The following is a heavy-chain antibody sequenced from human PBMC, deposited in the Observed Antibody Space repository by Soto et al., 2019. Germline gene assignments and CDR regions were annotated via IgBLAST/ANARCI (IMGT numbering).Heavy chain of an antibody. D-gene: IGHD6-13*01. J-gene: IGHJ4*02. CDR2: INLSGGST. Sequence: QVQLVQSGAEVKEPGASVKLSCKASGYTFTNSYMHWVRQAPGQGLEWLGIINLSGGSTSYAQKFKGRVTMTRDTSTSTVYMELSSLRSEDTAVYYCARDSGAVGTKKNFFDCWGQGTLVTVSS. CDR3: ARDSGAVGTKKNFFDC. CDR1: GYTFTNSY. V-gene: IGHV1-46*03.